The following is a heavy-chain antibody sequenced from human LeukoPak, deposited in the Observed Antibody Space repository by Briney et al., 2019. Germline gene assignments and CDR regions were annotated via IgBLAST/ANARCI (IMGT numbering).Heavy chain of an antibody. CDR1: GYTFTNYW. D-gene: IGHD6-19*01. V-gene: IGHV5-10-1*01. Sequence: GESLKISCKVSGYTFTNYWIGLVRQMPGKGLEWMGKIDPSDSYTSYSPSFQGHVTISADKSISTAYLQWSSLQASDTAMYYCARQPGIAVADPFDFWGQGTLVTVSS. CDR2: IDPSDSYT. J-gene: IGHJ4*02. CDR3: ARQPGIAVADPFDF.